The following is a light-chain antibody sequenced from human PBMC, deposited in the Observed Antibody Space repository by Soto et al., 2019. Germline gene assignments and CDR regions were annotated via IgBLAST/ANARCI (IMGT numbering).Light chain of an antibody. CDR3: CSYAGSSNV. CDR1: SSDVASYNL. V-gene: IGLV2-23*03. CDR2: EGS. J-gene: IGLJ1*01. Sequence: QSVLTQPASVSGSPGQSITISCTGTSSDVASYNLVSWYQQHPGKAPKLMIYEGSKRPSGVSNRFSGSKSGNTASLTISGLQAEDEADYYCCSYAGSSNVFGTGTKVTVL.